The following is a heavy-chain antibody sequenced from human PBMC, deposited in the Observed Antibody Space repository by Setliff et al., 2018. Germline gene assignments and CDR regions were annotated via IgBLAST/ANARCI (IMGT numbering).Heavy chain of an antibody. J-gene: IGHJ3*02. Sequence: ASVKVTCKASGYTFTGYYMHWVRQAPGQGLEWMGWINPNSGGTNYAQKFQGRVTMTRDTSISTAYMELSRLRSDDTAVYYCARGGGSSSWYDAFDIWGQGTMVTVSS. D-gene: IGHD6-13*01. CDR2: INPNSGGT. CDR1: GYTFTGYY. CDR3: ARGGGSSSWYDAFDI. V-gene: IGHV1-2*02.